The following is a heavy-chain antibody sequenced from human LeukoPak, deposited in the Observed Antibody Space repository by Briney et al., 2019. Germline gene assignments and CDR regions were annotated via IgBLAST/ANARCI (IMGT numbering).Heavy chain of an antibody. J-gene: IGHJ3*02. CDR1: GYTFTGYY. CDR2: INPNSGGT. V-gene: IGHV1-2*02. CDR3: ARRKQLVLRWAFDI. Sequence: GASVKVSCKASGYTFTGYYMHWVRQAPGQGLEWMGWINPNSGGTNYAQKFQGRVTITRNTSISTAYMELSSLRSEDTAVYYCARRKQLVLRWAFDIWGQGTMVTVSS. D-gene: IGHD6-6*01.